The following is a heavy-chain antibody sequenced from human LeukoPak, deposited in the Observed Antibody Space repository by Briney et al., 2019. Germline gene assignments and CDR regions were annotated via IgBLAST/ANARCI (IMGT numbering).Heavy chain of an antibody. CDR3: ARGGRGHDFSPNYYYGLDV. V-gene: IGHV3-64*01. J-gene: IGHJ6*02. D-gene: IGHD5-12*01. CDR1: GFTFDSYA. CDR2: ISRNGGST. Sequence: PGGSPRLSCAASGFTFDSYAMHWVRQAPGKGLEYVSAISRNGGSTFYANSVKGRFTISRDNSKNTLYLQMGSLRAENTAVYYCARGGRGHDFSPNYYYGLDVWGQGTTVTVSS.